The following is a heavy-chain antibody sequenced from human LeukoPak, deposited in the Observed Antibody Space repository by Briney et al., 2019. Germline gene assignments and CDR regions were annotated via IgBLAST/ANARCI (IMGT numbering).Heavy chain of an antibody. J-gene: IGHJ4*02. Sequence: SQTLSLTCTVSGGSISSGGYYWSWIRQHPGKGLEWIGNMYYSGSTYYNPSLKSRVTISVDTSKNQFSLKLSSVTAADTAVYYCATYDDSSGYTVFDYWGQGTLVTVSS. D-gene: IGHD3-22*01. CDR2: MYYSGST. CDR1: GGSISSGGYY. CDR3: ATYDDSSGYTVFDY. V-gene: IGHV4-31*03.